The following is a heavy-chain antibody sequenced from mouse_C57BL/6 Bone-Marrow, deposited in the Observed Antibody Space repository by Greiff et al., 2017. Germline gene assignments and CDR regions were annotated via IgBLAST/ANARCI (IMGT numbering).Heavy chain of an antibody. J-gene: IGHJ4*01. CDR1: GYTFTSYW. CDR3: ARRSSGLYYYAMAY. D-gene: IGHD3-2*02. CDR2: IDPSDSET. V-gene: IGHV1-52*01. Sequence: QVQLQQPGAELVRPGSSVKLSCKASGYTFTSYWMHWVKQRPIQGLEWIGNIDPSDSETHYNQKFKDKATLTVDKSSSTAYMQLSSLTSEDSAVYYGARRSSGLYYYAMAYWGQGTSVTVSA.